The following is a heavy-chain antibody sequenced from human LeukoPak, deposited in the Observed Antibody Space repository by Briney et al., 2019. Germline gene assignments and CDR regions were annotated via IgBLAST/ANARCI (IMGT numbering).Heavy chain of an antibody. V-gene: IGHV3-30*02. CDR2: IRYDGSNK. CDR3: AKAAALGYQLLQGVDAFDI. J-gene: IGHJ3*02. Sequence: GGSLRLSCAASGFTFSSYGMHWVRQAPGKGLEWVAFIRYDGSNKYYADSVKGRFTISRDNSKNTLYLQMNSLRAEDTAVYYCAKAAALGYQLLQGVDAFDIWGQGTMVTVSS. D-gene: IGHD2-2*01. CDR1: GFTFSSYG.